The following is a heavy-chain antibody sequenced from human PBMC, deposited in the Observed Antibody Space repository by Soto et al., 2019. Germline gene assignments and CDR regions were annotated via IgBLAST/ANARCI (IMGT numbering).Heavy chain of an antibody. CDR2: IYHSGST. D-gene: IGHD6-13*01. CDR3: ARDSSWYSPYWYFDL. V-gene: IGHV4-4*02. CDR1: SGSISSSNW. J-gene: IGHJ2*01. Sequence: QVQLQESGPGLVKPSGTLSLTCAVSSGSISSSNWWSWVRQPPGKGLEWIGEIYHSGSTNYSPSLKSRVTISVDKSKNQFSLKLSSVTAADTAVYYCARDSSWYSPYWYFDLWGRGTLVTVSS.